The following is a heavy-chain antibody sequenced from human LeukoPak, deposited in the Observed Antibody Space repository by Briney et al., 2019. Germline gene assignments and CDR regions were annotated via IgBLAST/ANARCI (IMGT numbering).Heavy chain of an antibody. D-gene: IGHD6-13*01. J-gene: IGHJ6*03. Sequence: GGSLRLSCAASGFPVSTNYMSWVRQAPGKGLERVSVIYSDSGTYYGDSVKGRFTISRDNSKNTLYLQMNSLRAEDTAVYYCARGSYSSSWYNYYYMDVWGKGTTVTISS. CDR3: ARGSYSSSWYNYYYMDV. V-gene: IGHV3-53*01. CDR1: GFPVSTNY. CDR2: IYSDSGT.